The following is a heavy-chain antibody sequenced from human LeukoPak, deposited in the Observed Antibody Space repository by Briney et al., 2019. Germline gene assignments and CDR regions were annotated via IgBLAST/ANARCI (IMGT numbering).Heavy chain of an antibody. CDR2: INHSGST. CDR1: GGSFSAYY. CDR3: ASDTAAAGTNY. D-gene: IGHD6-13*01. Sequence: SETLSLTCAVYGGSFSAYYWSWIRQPPGKGLEWIGEINHSGSTNYNPSLKGRVTIAIDTSKNQFSLKPSSVTAPDTAVYYCASDTAAAGTNYWGQGTLVTVSS. J-gene: IGHJ4*02. V-gene: IGHV4-34*01.